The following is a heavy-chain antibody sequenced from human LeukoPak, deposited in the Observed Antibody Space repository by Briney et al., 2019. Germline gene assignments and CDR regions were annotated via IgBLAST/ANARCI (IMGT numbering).Heavy chain of an antibody. CDR2: ISGSGGST. D-gene: IGHD3-3*01. V-gene: IGHV3-23*01. Sequence: PGGSLRLSCAASGFTFSSYAMSWVRQAPGKGLEWVSAISGSGGSTYYADSVKGRFTISRDNSKNTLYLQMNSLRAEDTAVYYCAKDYSYDFWSGPRAFDIWGQGTMVTVSS. CDR3: AKDYSYDFWSGPRAFDI. J-gene: IGHJ3*02. CDR1: GFTFSSYA.